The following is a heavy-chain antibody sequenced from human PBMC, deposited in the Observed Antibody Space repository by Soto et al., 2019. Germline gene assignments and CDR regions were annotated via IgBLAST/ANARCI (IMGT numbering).Heavy chain of an antibody. CDR2: INSDGSST. Sequence: GGSLSLSCAASGFTFSSYWMHWVRQAPGKGLVWVSRINSDGSSTSYADSVKGRFTISRDNAKNTLYLQMNSLRAEDTAVYYCARPRIMITFGGVRYYYGMDVWGQGTTVTVS. CDR1: GFTFSSYW. D-gene: IGHD3-16*01. V-gene: IGHV3-74*01. CDR3: ARPRIMITFGGVRYYYGMDV. J-gene: IGHJ6*02.